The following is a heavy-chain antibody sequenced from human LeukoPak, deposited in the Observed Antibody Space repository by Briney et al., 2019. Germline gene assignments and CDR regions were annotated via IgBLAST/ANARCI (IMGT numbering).Heavy chain of an antibody. Sequence: GASVKVSCKASGYTFTSYDINWVRQATGQGLEWMGWISAYNGNTNYAQKPQGRVTMTTDTSTSTAYVELRSLRSDDTAVYYCARDTDSSGYYYDQNAFDIWGQGTMVTVSS. J-gene: IGHJ3*02. CDR2: ISAYNGNT. CDR1: GYTFTSYD. V-gene: IGHV1-18*01. D-gene: IGHD3-22*01. CDR3: ARDTDSSGYYYDQNAFDI.